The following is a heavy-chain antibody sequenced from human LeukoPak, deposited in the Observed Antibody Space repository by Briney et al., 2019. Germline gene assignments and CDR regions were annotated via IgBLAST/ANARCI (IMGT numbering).Heavy chain of an antibody. Sequence: ASVKVSCKASGYTFTSHHMHWVRQAPGQGLEWMGIINPSGGSTSYAQKFQGRVTMTRDMSTSTVYMELSSLRSEDTAVYYCARDYSGWYEINYYYYYMDVWGKGTTVTVSS. CDR2: INPSGGST. D-gene: IGHD6-19*01. CDR3: ARDYSGWYEINYYYYYMDV. J-gene: IGHJ6*03. V-gene: IGHV1-46*01. CDR1: GYTFTSHH.